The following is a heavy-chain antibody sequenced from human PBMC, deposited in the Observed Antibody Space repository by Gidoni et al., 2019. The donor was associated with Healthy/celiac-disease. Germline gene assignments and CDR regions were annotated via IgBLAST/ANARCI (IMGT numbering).Heavy chain of an antibody. CDR1: GFPCSCYA. D-gene: IGHD1-26*01. J-gene: IGHJ4*02. CDR2: ISGSGGST. V-gene: IGHV3-23*04. Sequence: EVQLVETGGGLVQPGGSLRLSCAASGFPCSCYAMSWVRQAPGKVLEWASAISGSGGSTYYADSVKGRFTISRDNSKNTLYLQMNRLRAEDTAVYYCAKKVSGSYVKKYYFDYWGQGTLVTVSS. CDR3: AKKVSGSYVKKYYFDY.